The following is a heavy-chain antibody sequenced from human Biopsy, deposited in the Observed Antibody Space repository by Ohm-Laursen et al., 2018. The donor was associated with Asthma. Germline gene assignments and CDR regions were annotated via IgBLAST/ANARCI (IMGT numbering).Heavy chain of an antibody. CDR1: GYTFNSAG. V-gene: IGHV1-18*01. CDR2: ISVYNGNT. Sequence: SVKVSCKTSGYTFNSAGITWVRQAPGQGLEWMGWISVYNGNTKVAQKLQDRVTMITDASTSTAYMELRGLRSDDTAVYFCARAVDYSHYYGIDVWGQGTTVTVS. CDR3: ARAVDYSHYYGIDV. J-gene: IGHJ6*02. D-gene: IGHD3-10*01.